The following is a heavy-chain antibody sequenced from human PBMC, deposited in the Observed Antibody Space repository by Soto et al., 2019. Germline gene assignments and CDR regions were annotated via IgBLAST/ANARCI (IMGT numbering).Heavy chain of an antibody. CDR3: ARSMITFGGAIDY. CDR2: ISSSSVTM. CDR1: GFTFSSYS. Sequence: EVQLVESGGGLVEPGGSLRLSCAASGFTFSSYSMNWVRQAPGKGLEWASYISSSSVTMYYADSVKGGCTISRDNAKDSLYLQMNSLRAEDTAVYYCARSMITFGGAIDYWGQGTLVTVSS. J-gene: IGHJ4*02. V-gene: IGHV3-48*01. D-gene: IGHD3-16*02.